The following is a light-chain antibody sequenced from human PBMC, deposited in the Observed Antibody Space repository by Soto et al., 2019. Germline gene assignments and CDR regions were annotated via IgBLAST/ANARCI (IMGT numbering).Light chain of an antibody. V-gene: IGLV2-14*01. CDR1: SNDVGGYNY. CDR2: EVT. Sequence: QSALTQPASVSGSPGQSITISCTGTSNDVGGYNYVSWYQQHPGKAPKLVIFEVTDRPSGVSSRFSGSKSDNTAFLTISGLQAEDEADYYCSSYTTRDTLIFGGGTQLTVL. J-gene: IGLJ2*01. CDR3: SSYTTRDTLI.